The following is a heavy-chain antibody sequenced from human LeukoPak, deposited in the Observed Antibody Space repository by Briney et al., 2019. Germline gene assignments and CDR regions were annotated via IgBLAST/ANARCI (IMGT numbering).Heavy chain of an antibody. CDR1: GGSISSYY. V-gene: IGHV4-59*01. CDR2: IYDSGNT. D-gene: IGHD3-22*01. J-gene: IGHJ4*02. CDR3: ARTRKTYYDSSGYYSAFDY. Sequence: SETLSLTCTVSGGSISSYYWSWIRQPPGKGLEWIGYIYDSGNTNYNPSLKSRVTISVDTSKNQFSLKLSSVTAADTAVYYCARTRKTYYDSSGYYSAFDYWGQGSLVTVSS.